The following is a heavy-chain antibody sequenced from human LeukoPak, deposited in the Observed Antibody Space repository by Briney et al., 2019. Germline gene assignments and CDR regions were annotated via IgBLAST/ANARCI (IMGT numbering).Heavy chain of an antibody. CDR2: IYYSGST. CDR1: GGSISSYY. Sequence: PSETLSLTCTVSGGSISSYYWSWIRQPPGKGLEWIGYIYYSGSTNYNPSLKSRVTISVDTSKNQFSLKLSSVTAAGTAVYYCARGPTIQLWSLLYWYFDLWGRGTLVTVSS. J-gene: IGHJ2*01. V-gene: IGHV4-59*01. D-gene: IGHD5-18*01. CDR3: ARGPTIQLWSLLYWYFDL.